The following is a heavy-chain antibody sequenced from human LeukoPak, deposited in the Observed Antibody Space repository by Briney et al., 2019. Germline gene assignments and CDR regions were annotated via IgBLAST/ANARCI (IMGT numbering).Heavy chain of an antibody. Sequence: PGGSLRLSCVASGFSFSSYAMSWVRQAPGKGLEWVAFIRYDANIEYYADSVKGRFTISRDNSKNTLFLQMNSLRAVDTAVYYCAKGGSSSWDYFDYWGQGTLVTVSS. CDR1: GFSFSSYA. CDR2: IRYDANIE. J-gene: IGHJ4*02. V-gene: IGHV3-30*02. D-gene: IGHD6-13*01. CDR3: AKGGSSSWDYFDY.